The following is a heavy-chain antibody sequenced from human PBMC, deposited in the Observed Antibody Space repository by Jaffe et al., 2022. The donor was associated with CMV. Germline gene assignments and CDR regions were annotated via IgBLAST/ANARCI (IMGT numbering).Heavy chain of an antibody. CDR2: ISSSGNGI. J-gene: IGHJ4*02. V-gene: IGHV3-48*03. Sequence: EEQLVESGGGLVKSGGSLRLSCATSGFSFSSYEMNWVRQAPGKGLEWISYISSSGNGINYADSVKGRFTASRDNAKNSLYLQMNSLRAEDTAVYYCSRGGSRGWQFNYWGQGTLVTVSS. CDR1: GFSFSSYE. CDR3: SRGGSRGWQFNY. D-gene: IGHD6-19*01.